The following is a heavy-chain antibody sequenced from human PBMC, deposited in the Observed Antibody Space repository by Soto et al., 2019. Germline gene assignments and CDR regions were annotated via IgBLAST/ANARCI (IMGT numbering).Heavy chain of an antibody. V-gene: IGHV4-59*11. CDR3: AVRMWFGDAFDI. Sequence: QVQLQESGPGLIKPSETLSLTCTVSGASISSHSWSWIRQPPGQGLEWIGYINYSESTNYNPSLNSRVTMSEYTSKNQFSRKLSSVTAAVTAVYYWAVRMWFGDAFDIWGQGTMVTVSS. CDR1: GASISSHS. D-gene: IGHD3-10*01. CDR2: INYSEST. J-gene: IGHJ3*02.